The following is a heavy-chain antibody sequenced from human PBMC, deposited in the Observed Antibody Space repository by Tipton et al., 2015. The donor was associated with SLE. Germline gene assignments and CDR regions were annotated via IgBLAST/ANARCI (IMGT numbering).Heavy chain of an antibody. CDR3: AREGRGWDDY. CDR2: IYYSGST. D-gene: IGHD3-10*01. J-gene: IGHJ4*02. CDR1: GGSISSYY. Sequence: LSCTVSGGSISSYYWSWIRQPPGKGLEWIGYIYYSGSTNYNPSLKSRVTISVDTSKNQFSLKLSSVTAADTAVYYCAREGRGWDDYWGQGTLVTVSS. V-gene: IGHV4-59*12.